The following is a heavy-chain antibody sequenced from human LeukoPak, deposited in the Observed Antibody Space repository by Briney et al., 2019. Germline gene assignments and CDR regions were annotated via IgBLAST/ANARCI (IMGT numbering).Heavy chain of an antibody. D-gene: IGHD3-9*01. Sequence: PSETLSLTCAVYGGSFSGYYWSWIRQPPGKGLEWIGEINHSGSTNYNPSLKSRVTISVDTSKNQFSLKLSSVTAADTAVYYCARPKRDILTGYFNPRGAFDIWGQGTTVTVSS. CDR3: ARPKRDILTGYFNPRGAFDI. CDR2: INHSGST. CDR1: GGSFSGYY. V-gene: IGHV4-34*01. J-gene: IGHJ3*02.